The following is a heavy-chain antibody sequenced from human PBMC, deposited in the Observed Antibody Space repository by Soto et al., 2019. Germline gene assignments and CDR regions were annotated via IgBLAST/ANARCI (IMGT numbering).Heavy chain of an antibody. Sequence: RLSCAASGFTFNKYAMSWVRQAPGKGLEWVSAISGNGISTYYADSVRGRFTISRDNSENTLFLQMNRLRADDTAVYYCTSDAISMVRGTYNWFDPWGQGTMCPVPP. CDR2: ISGNGIST. J-gene: IGHJ5*02. CDR1: GFTFNKYA. CDR3: TSDAISMVRGTYNWFDP. V-gene: IGHV3-23*01. D-gene: IGHD3-10*01.